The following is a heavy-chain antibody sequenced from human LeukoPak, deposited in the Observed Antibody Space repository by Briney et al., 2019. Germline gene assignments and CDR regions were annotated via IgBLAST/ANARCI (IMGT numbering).Heavy chain of an antibody. V-gene: IGHV3-23*01. Sequence: GGSLRLSCAASGFTFSSYAMSWVRQAPGKGLEWVSAISGSGGSTYYADSVKGRFTISRDNSKNTPKNTLYLQMNSLRAEDTAVYYRASSYSSSWYRVKTSENWFDPWGQGTLVTVSS. J-gene: IGHJ5*02. CDR3: ASSYSSSWYRVKTSENWFDP. CDR2: ISGSGGST. CDR1: GFTFSSYA. D-gene: IGHD6-13*01.